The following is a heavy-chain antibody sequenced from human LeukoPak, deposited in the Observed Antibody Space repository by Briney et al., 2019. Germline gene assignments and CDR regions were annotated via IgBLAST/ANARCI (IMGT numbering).Heavy chain of an antibody. V-gene: IGHV3-21*01. J-gene: IGHJ5*02. D-gene: IGHD2-15*01. CDR1: GFTFSSYS. CDR3: ARGADGVSSNSRGWFDP. Sequence: GRSLRLSCTASGFTFSSYSMNWVRQAPGKGLEWVSSISTSSSYIYYADSVKGRFTISRDNARNSLYLQMNTLRAEDTAVYSCARGADGVSSNSRGWFDPWGQGTLVTVSS. CDR2: ISTSSSYI.